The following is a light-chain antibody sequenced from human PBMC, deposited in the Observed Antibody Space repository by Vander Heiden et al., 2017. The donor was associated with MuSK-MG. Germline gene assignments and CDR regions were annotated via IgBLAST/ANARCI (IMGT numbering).Light chain of an antibody. J-gene: IGLJ1*01. CDR2: DDS. CDR3: QVWDSSSDHPGV. Sequence: SSVLAQPPSVSLAPGQSARLPCGGDIIGTKYVCWYQQKPGQPPVFLVCDDSDRPSGIPERFSGSNSGNTATLTISRVEAGDEADYYCQVWDSSSDHPGVFGTGTKVTVL. CDR1: IIGTKY. V-gene: IGLV3-21*02.